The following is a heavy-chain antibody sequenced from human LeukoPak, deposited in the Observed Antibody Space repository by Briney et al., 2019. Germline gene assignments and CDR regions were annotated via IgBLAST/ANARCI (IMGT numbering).Heavy chain of an antibody. Sequence: PSETLSLTCTVSGGSISSGGYYWSWIRQPPGKGLEWIGYIYHSGSTYYNPSLKSRVTISVDRSKNQFSLKLSSVTAADTAVYYCARARGRILAFYYMDVWGKGTTVTVSS. CDR1: GGSISSGGYY. D-gene: IGHD3-3*01. CDR3: ARARGRILAFYYMDV. J-gene: IGHJ6*03. CDR2: IYHSGST. V-gene: IGHV4-30-2*01.